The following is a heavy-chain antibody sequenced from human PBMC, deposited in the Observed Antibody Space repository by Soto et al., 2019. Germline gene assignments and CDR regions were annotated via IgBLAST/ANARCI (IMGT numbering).Heavy chain of an antibody. D-gene: IGHD6-13*01. V-gene: IGHV4-34*01. CDR3: ARGLRSSWYLKNSDYYYYGMDV. Sequence: KASETLSLTCAVYGGSFSGYYWSWIRQPPGKGLEWIGEINHSGSTNYNPSLKSRVTISVDTSKNQFSLKLSSVTAADTAVYYCARGLRSSWYLKNSDYYYYGMDVWGQGTTVTVSS. CDR1: GGSFSGYY. J-gene: IGHJ6*02. CDR2: INHSGST.